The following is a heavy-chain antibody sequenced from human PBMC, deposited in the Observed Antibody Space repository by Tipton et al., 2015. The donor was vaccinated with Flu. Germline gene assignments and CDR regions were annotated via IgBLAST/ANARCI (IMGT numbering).Heavy chain of an antibody. Sequence: TLSLTCSVSGASFSSIGHYWGWIRQSPGKGLEWIGTIYYGGSTYYNPSLKSRVTISLHMSKSQFSLQLTSVTAADTAVYFCAREHGYHVFWGQGKLVTVSS. CDR1: GASFSSIGHY. J-gene: IGHJ4*02. CDR2: IYYGGST. CDR3: AREHGYHVF. D-gene: IGHD5-18*01. V-gene: IGHV4-39*07.